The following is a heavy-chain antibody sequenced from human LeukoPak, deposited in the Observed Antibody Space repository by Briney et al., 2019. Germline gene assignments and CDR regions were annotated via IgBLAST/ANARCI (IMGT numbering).Heavy chain of an antibody. V-gene: IGHV4-38-2*02. J-gene: IGHJ5*02. D-gene: IGHD4-17*01. Sequence: PSETLSLTCTVSGYSISSGYYWGWIRQPPGKGLEWIGSIYHSGSTNYNPSLKSRVTISVDTSKNQFSLKLSSVTAADTAVYYCARGGYGDYDLGSWGQGTLVTVSS. CDR2: IYHSGST. CDR3: ARGGYGDYDLGS. CDR1: GYSISSGYY.